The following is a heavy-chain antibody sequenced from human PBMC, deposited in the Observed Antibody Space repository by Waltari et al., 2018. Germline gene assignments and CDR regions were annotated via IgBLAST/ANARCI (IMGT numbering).Heavy chain of an antibody. D-gene: IGHD1-7*01. V-gene: IGHV4-61*02. J-gene: IGHJ4*02. CDR2: IYTSGST. Sequence: QVQLQESGPGLVKPSQTLSLTCTVSGGSISSGSYYWSLIRQPAGKGLEWIGRIYTSGSTNYNPSLKSRVTISVDTSKNQFSLKLSSVTAADTAVYYCARDTVREGDNWNSHWGQGTLVTVSS. CDR1: GGSISSGSYY. CDR3: ARDTVREGDNWNSH.